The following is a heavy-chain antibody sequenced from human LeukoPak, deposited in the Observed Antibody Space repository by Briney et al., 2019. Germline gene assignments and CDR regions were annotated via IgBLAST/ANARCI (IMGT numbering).Heavy chain of an antibody. Sequence: GASLQISCKGFGYRFTNYWIGWGRQMPGKGLEWMGIIYPGDSETRYSPSFQGQVTIAADKSNNTAYLEWSSLKASDTAVYYCARRVVNNRNWYSNLWGRGTLVTVSS. J-gene: IGHJ2*01. CDR1: GYRFTNYW. CDR3: ARRVVNNRNWYSNL. V-gene: IGHV5-51*01. CDR2: IYPGDSET. D-gene: IGHD2-15*01.